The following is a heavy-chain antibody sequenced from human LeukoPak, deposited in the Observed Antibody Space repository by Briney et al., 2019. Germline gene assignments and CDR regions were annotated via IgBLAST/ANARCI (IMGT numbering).Heavy chain of an antibody. CDR1: GGNFSRYA. Sequence: SVKVSCKASGGNFSRYAISWVRQAPGQGLEWMGGIIPIFGTANYAQKFQGRVTITADESTSTAYMELSSLRSEDTAVYYCAREGGSSTRAYYYYGMDVWGKATTVTVS. CDR3: AREGGSSTRAYYYYGMDV. J-gene: IGHJ6*04. V-gene: IGHV1-69*01. CDR2: IIPIFGTA. D-gene: IGHD6-13*01.